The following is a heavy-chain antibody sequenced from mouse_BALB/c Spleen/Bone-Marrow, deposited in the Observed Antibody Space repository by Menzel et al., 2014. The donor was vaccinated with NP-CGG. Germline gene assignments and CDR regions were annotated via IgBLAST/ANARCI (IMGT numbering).Heavy chain of an antibody. CDR1: GFTFTDYY. CDR3: ARDRNYGSSWYFDV. CDR2: IRNKANGYTT. V-gene: IGHV7-3*02. Sequence: EVMLVESGGGLVQPGGSLRLSCATSGFTFTDYYMSWVRQPPGKALEWLGFIRNKANGYTTEYSASVKGRFTISGDNSQSILYLQMNTLRAEDSATYYCARDRNYGSSWYFDVWGAGTTVTVSS. J-gene: IGHJ1*01. D-gene: IGHD1-1*01.